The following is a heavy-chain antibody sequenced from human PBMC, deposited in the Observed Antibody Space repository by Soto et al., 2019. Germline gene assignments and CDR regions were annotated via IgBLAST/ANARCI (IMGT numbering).Heavy chain of an antibody. CDR3: ARDPDYGDYWGYFFDS. Sequence: EASVKVSCQTSGYTFAAYYIHWIRQAPGQGLEWMGWINPTSGGTVYAQNFQDRVTMTRDTSISTAYMELRRLNSDDTAVYYCARDPDYGDYWGYFFDSWGQGTPVTVSS. D-gene: IGHD4-17*01. J-gene: IGHJ4*02. CDR2: INPTSGGT. CDR1: GYTFAAYY. V-gene: IGHV1-2*02.